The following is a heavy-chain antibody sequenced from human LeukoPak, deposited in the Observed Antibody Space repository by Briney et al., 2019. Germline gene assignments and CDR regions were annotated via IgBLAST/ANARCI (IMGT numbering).Heavy chain of an antibody. D-gene: IGHD6-13*01. CDR3: AIKAAGTARVGNYYFDY. J-gene: IGHJ4*02. CDR1: GVSISSYY. Sequence: SETLSLTCTVSGVSISSYYWSWVRQPAGKGLEWIGRVYTSGITNYNPSLKSRVTISVDTSKNQFSLKLSSVTAADTAVYYCAIKAAGTARVGNYYFDYWGQGTLVTVSS. V-gene: IGHV4-4*07. CDR2: VYTSGIT.